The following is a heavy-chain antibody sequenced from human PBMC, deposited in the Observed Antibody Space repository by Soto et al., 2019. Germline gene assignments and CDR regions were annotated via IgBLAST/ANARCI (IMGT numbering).Heavy chain of an antibody. D-gene: IGHD3-3*01. J-gene: IGHJ4*02. Sequence: GGSLRLSCAASGFTFSSYWMSWVRQAPGKGLEWVANIKQDGSEKYYVDSVKGRFTISRDNAKNSLYLQMNSLRAEDTAVYYCARGARTIFGVVIIDFDYWGQGTLVTVPQ. CDR1: GFTFSSYW. V-gene: IGHV3-7*01. CDR2: IKQDGSEK. CDR3: ARGARTIFGVVIIDFDY.